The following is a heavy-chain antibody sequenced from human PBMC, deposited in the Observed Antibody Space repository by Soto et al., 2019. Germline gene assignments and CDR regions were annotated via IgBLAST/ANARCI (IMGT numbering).Heavy chain of an antibody. Sequence: GGSLRLSCAASGFTLSGYAMDWVRQAPGKGLEYVSGISSNGVGTYYANSVQGRFTISRDNSKNTVYLQMGSLRPEDMAVYYCTRRARPDFYYMDVWGKGTTVTVSS. CDR1: GFTLSGYA. D-gene: IGHD6-6*01. CDR3: TRRARPDFYYMDV. V-gene: IGHV3-64*01. J-gene: IGHJ6*03. CDR2: ISSNGVGT.